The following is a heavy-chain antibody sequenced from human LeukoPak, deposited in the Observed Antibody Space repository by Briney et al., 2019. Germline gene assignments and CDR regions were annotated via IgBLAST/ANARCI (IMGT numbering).Heavy chain of an antibody. D-gene: IGHD3-10*01. CDR3: ASGKGATMVRGVKNPLDI. CDR2: IYYSGST. CDR1: GGSISSGGYY. J-gene: IGHJ3*02. V-gene: IGHV4-31*03. Sequence: PSETLSLTCTVSGGSISSGGYYWSWIRQHPGKGLEWIGYIYYSGSTYYNPSLKSRVTISVDTSKNQFSLKLSSVTAADTAVYYCASGKGATMVRGVKNPLDIWGQGTMVTVSS.